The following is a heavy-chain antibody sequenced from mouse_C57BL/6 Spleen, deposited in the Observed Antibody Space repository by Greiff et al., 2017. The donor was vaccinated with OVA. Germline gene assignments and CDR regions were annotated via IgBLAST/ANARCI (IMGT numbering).Heavy chain of an antibody. CDR2: INPNNGGT. J-gene: IGHJ1*03. CDR1: GYTFTDYY. V-gene: IGHV1-26*01. Sequence: VQLQQSGPELVKPGASVKISCKASGYTFTDYYMNWVKQSHGKSLEWIGDINPNNGGTSYNQKFKGKATLTVDKSSSTAYMELRSLTSEDSAVYYCEGSDYLDVWGTGTTVTVSS. CDR3: EGSDYLDV.